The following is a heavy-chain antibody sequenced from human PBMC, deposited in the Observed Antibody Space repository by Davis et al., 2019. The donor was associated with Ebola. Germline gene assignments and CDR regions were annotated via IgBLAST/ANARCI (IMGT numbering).Heavy chain of an antibody. CDR3: TTPGGQDSGYDVFDI. Sequence: AASVKVSCKASGYTFTGYYMHWVRQAAGQGLEWMGRINPNSGGTNYAQKFQGRVTVTRDTSTTTVYMDLSSLRSEDTALYYCTTPGGQDSGYDVFDIWGQGAMVTVSS. CDR2: INPNSGGT. D-gene: IGHD5-12*01. CDR1: GYTFTGYY. V-gene: IGHV1-2*06. J-gene: IGHJ3*02.